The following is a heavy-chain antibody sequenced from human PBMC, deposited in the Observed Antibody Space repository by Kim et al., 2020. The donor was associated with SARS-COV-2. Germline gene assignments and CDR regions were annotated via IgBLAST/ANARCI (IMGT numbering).Heavy chain of an antibody. CDR1: GGSISSYY. CDR2: IYYSGST. V-gene: IGHV4-59*01. D-gene: IGHD2-15*01. CDR3: ARDARYCSGGSCL. J-gene: IGHJ4*02. Sequence: SETLSLTCTVSGGSISSYYWSWIRQPPGKGLEWIGYIYYSGSTNYNPSLKSRVTISVDTSKNQFSLKLSSVTAADTAVYYCARDARYCSGGSCLWGQGTLVTVSS.